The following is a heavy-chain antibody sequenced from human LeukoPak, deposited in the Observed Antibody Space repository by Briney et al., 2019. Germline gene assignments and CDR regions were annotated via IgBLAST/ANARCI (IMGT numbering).Heavy chain of an antibody. CDR3: AREAPRAYYYGSGSYPFDP. Sequence: ASVKVSCKASGYTFTGYYMHWVRQAPGQGLEWMGWINPNSGGTNYAQKFQGRVTMTRDTSISTAYMELSRLRSDDTAVYYCAREAPRAYYYGSGSYPFDPWGQGTLVTVSS. CDR1: GYTFTGYY. J-gene: IGHJ5*02. D-gene: IGHD3-10*01. V-gene: IGHV1-2*02. CDR2: INPNSGGT.